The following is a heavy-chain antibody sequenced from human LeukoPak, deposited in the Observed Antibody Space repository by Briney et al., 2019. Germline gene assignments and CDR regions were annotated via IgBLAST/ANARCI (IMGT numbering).Heavy chain of an antibody. V-gene: IGHV4-59*08. CDR2: IYYSGST. CDR3: ARLSTGIVGALDY. Sequence: SETLSLTCTVSGGSISSYYWSWIRQPPGKGLEWIGYIYYSGSTNYNPSLKSRVTISVDTSKNPFSLKLSSVTAADTAVYYCARLSTGIVGALDYWGQGPLATVSS. D-gene: IGHD1-26*01. J-gene: IGHJ4*02. CDR1: GGSISSYY.